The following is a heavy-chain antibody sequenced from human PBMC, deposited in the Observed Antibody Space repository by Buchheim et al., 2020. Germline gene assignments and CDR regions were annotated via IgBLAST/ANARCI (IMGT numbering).Heavy chain of an antibody. CDR3: ARDLKHLQFIYYYYGMDV. V-gene: IGHV3-66*02. J-gene: IGHJ6*02. Sequence: EVQLVESGGGLVQPGGSLRLSCAASGFTVSSNYMSWVRQAPGKGLEWVSVIYSGGSTYYADPVKGRFTIPRDNSKNTLYLQMNSLRAEDTAVYYCARDLKHLQFIYYYYGMDVWGQGTT. CDR2: IYSGGST. D-gene: IGHD5-24*01. CDR1: GFTVSSNY.